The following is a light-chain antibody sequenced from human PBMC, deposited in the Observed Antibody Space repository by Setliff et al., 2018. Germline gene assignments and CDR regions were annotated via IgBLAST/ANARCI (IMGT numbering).Light chain of an antibody. CDR1: SSDVGAYNF. CDR3: SSYAASYNPYV. Sequence: QSVLTQPPSASGSPGQSLTISCTGTSSDVGAYNFVSWYQQRPGKAPKLMIYEVTKRPSGVPDRFSGSKSGNTASLTVSGLQAEDEADYYCSSYAASYNPYVFGTGTKVTVL. V-gene: IGLV2-8*01. CDR2: EVT. J-gene: IGLJ1*01.